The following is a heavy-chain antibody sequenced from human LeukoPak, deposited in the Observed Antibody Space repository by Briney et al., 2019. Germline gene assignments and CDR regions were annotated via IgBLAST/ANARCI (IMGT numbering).Heavy chain of an antibody. Sequence: GSLRLSCAASGFTFTTYWMHWVRQAPGKGLVWVSHINSDGSITSYADSVKGRFTISRDNAKNTLYLQMNSLRAEDTAVYYCARDAVDTANAVWGQGTTVTVSS. CDR2: INSDGSIT. CDR1: GFTFTTYW. V-gene: IGHV3-74*01. D-gene: IGHD5-18*01. CDR3: ARDAVDTANAV. J-gene: IGHJ6*02.